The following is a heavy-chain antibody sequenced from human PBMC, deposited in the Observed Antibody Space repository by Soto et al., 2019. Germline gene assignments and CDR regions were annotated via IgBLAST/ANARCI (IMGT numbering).Heavy chain of an antibody. Sequence: SETLSLTCTVSGGSISSYYWSWIRQPPGKGLEWIGYIYYSGSTNYNPSLKSRVTISVDTSKNQFSLKLSSVTAADTVVYYCAREGLERRAFDIWGQGTMVTVSS. V-gene: IGHV4-59*01. CDR1: GGSISSYY. CDR2: IYYSGST. CDR3: AREGLERRAFDI. J-gene: IGHJ3*02. D-gene: IGHD1-1*01.